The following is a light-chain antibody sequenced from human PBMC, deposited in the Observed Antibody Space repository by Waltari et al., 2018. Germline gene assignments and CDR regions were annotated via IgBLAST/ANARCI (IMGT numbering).Light chain of an antibody. CDR2: AES. Sequence: EVLLTQSPGSLSLSPGDRATLSCRASQSVGSNSLAWYQQKPGQAPRVLIYAESSRATGIPDRFSGSGSGTDFTLTISRLEPEDFAVYFCQHYDPSPWTFGQGTKVEIK. CDR3: QHYDPSPWT. CDR1: QSVGSNS. V-gene: IGKV3-20*01. J-gene: IGKJ1*01.